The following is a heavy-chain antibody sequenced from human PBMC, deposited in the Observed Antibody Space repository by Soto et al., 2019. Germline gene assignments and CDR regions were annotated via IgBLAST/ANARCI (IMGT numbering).Heavy chain of an antibody. CDR1: GGTFSSYA. CDR2: IIPIFGTA. D-gene: IGHD1-26*01. Sequence: QVQLVQSGAEVKKPGSSVKVSCKASGGTFSSYAISWVRQAPGQGLEWMGGIIPIFGTANYAQKFQGRVTITADESTSTAYMALSILRSEDTAVYYCARDPGGTLAYSGSYYGGWFDPWGQGTMFTVSS. CDR3: ARDPGGTLAYSGSYYGGWFDP. V-gene: IGHV1-69*01. J-gene: IGHJ5*02.